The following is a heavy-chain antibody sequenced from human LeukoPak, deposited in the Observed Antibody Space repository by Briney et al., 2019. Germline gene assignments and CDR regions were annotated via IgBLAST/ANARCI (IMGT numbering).Heavy chain of an antibody. Sequence: SQTLSLTCTDSGGAISRGGYSWSWIRQPPGKGLEWIGYIYHSGSTYYNPSLKSRVTISVDRSKNQFSLKLSSVTAADTAVYYCARTSIAARRANAFDIWGLGTMVTVSS. CDR1: GGAISRGGYS. CDR3: ARTSIAARRANAFDI. CDR2: IYHSGST. V-gene: IGHV4-30-2*01. J-gene: IGHJ3*02. D-gene: IGHD6-6*01.